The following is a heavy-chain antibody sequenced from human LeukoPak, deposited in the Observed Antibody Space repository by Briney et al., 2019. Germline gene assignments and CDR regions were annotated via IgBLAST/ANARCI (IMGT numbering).Heavy chain of an antibody. Sequence: SETLSLTCTVSGGSISSHYWTWIRQSPVKGLEWIGDISNSGRTSYNPSLKSRVTISIDTSKNQFSLKLSSVTAADTAVYYCGRDALVGYFSYYYMDVCGKGTTVTVSS. J-gene: IGHJ6*03. CDR2: ISNSGRT. CDR1: GGSISSHY. CDR3: GRDALVGYFSYYYMDV. D-gene: IGHD2-15*01. V-gene: IGHV4-59*11.